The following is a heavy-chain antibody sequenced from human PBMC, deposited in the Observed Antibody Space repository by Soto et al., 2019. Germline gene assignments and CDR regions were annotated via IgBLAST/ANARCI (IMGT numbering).Heavy chain of an antibody. CDR3: ATDHFGSNSDALEY. D-gene: IGHD1-1*01. V-gene: IGHV3-48*02. J-gene: IGHJ4*02. Sequence: GGSLRLSCAASGFSFSSYSMNWVRQAPGKGLEWVSFISSSGVIYYADSVKGRFSISRGNAKNSLSLQMFSLRDEDTAIYFCATDHFGSNSDALEYWGQGTPVTVSS. CDR1: GFSFSSYS. CDR2: ISSSGVI.